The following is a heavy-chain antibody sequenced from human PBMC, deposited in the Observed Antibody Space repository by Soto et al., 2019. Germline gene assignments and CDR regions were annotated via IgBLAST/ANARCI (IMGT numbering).Heavy chain of an antibody. CDR1: GGTFSSYA. Sequence: SVKLSSKASGGTFSSYAISWVRQAPGQGLEWMGGIIPIFGTANYAQKFQGRVTITADESTSTAYMELSSLRSEDTAVYYCAVIIALFSYHYYVMDFWGQGTTVTGSS. CDR2: IIPIFGTA. J-gene: IGHJ6*02. V-gene: IGHV1-69*13. D-gene: IGHD3-22*01. CDR3: AVIIALFSYHYYVMDF.